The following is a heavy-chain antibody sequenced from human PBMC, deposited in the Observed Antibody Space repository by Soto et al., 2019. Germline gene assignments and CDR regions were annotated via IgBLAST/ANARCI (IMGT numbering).Heavy chain of an antibody. D-gene: IGHD3-22*01. CDR3: AKGARITMIVVVKGYFDY. J-gene: IGHJ4*02. CDR1: GFTFSSYA. V-gene: IGHV3-23*01. CDR2: ISGSGGST. Sequence: EVQLLESGGGLVQPGGSLRLSCAASGFTFSSYAMSWVRQAPGKGLEWVSAISGSGGSTYYADSVKGRFTISRDNSKNTLYLQVNSLRAEDTAVYYCAKGARITMIVVVKGYFDYWGQGTLVTVSS.